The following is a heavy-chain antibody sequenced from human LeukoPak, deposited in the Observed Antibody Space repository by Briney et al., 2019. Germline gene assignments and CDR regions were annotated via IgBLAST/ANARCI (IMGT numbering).Heavy chain of an antibody. CDR2: INHSGST. D-gene: IGHD6-13*01. CDR3: ARRKQQLVVYYYYGMDV. CDR1: GGSFSGYY. J-gene: IGHJ6*02. Sequence: SETLSLTCAVYGGSFSGYYWSWIRQPPGKGLEWIGEINHSGSTNYNPSLKSRVTISADTSKNQFSLKLSSVTAADTAVYYCARRKQQLVVYYYYGMDVWGQGTTVTVSS. V-gene: IGHV4-34*01.